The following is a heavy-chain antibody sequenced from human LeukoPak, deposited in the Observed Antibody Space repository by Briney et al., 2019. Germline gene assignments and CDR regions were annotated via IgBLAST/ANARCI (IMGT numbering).Heavy chain of an antibody. CDR2: INTNTGNP. V-gene: IGHV7-4-1*02. D-gene: IGHD2-2*01. CDR3: ARQGPGYCGSTSCYGVDY. J-gene: IGHJ4*02. CDR1: GYTFTSSA. Sequence: ASVKVSCKASGYTFTSSAMNWVRQAPGQGLEWMGWINTNTGNPTFAQGFTGRFVFSLDTSVSTAYLQISSLKAEDTAVYYCARQGPGYCGSTSCYGVDYRGQGTLVTVSS.